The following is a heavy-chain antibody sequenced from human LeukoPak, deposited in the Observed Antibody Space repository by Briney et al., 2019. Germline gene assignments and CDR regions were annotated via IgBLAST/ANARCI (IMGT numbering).Heavy chain of an antibody. CDR1: GYTFINFA. J-gene: IGHJ4*02. V-gene: IGHV1-3*01. Sequence: ASVKVSCKASGYTFINFAINWGRQAPGQRPEWMGWINAGNGNTKYSQKFQGRVTITRDTSASTAYMELSSLTSEDTAVYYCARGPRAAADDYWGQGTLVTVSS. CDR2: INAGNGNT. CDR3: ARGPRAAADDY. D-gene: IGHD6-13*01.